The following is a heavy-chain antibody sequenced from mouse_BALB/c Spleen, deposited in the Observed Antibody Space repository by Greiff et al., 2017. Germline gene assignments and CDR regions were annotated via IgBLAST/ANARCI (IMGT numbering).Heavy chain of an antibody. CDR3: TPYYGSSPLAY. CDR1: GYTFTDYE. V-gene: IGHV1-15*01. J-gene: IGHJ3*01. D-gene: IGHD1-1*01. Sequence: VQLQQSGAELVRPGASVTLSCKASGYTFTDYEMHWVKQTPVHGLEWIGAIDPETGGTAYNQKFKGKATLTADKSSSTAYMELRSLTSEDSAVYYCTPYYGSSPLAYWGQGTLVTVSA. CDR2: IDPETGGT.